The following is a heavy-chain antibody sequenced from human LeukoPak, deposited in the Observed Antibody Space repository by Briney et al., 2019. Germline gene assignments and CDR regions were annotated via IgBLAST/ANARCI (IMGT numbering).Heavy chain of an antibody. CDR1: GGSISSGSYY. CDR2: IYYSGST. CDR3: ARLYGSGSYYLGYYYYMDV. J-gene: IGHJ6*03. V-gene: IGHV4-30-2*03. D-gene: IGHD3-10*01. Sequence: PSQTLSLTCTVSGGSISSGSYYWSWIRQPAGKGLEWIGSIYYSGSTYYNPSLKSRVTISVDTSKNQFSLKLSSVTAADTAVYYCARLYGSGSYYLGYYYYMDVCGKGTTVTVSS.